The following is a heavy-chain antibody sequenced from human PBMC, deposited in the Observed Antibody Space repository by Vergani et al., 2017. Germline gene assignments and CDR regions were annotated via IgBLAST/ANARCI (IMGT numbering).Heavy chain of an antibody. Sequence: EVQLEESGGGLVLPGRSLRLSCVAWGFTSAGYAMHWVRQAPGKGLEWVSGISWNSNSIGYADSVKGRFTISRDNAKNSLYLQMNSLRAEDTALYYCAKGLGTSSGAGWFDPWGRGTLVTVSS. CDR3: AKGLGTSSGAGWFDP. D-gene: IGHD6-6*01. J-gene: IGHJ5*02. V-gene: IGHV3-9*02. CDR1: GFTSAGYA. CDR2: ISWNSNSI.